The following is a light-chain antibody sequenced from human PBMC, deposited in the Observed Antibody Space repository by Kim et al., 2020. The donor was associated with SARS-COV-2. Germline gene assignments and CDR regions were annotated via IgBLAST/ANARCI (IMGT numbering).Light chain of an antibody. J-gene: IGLJ2*01. V-gene: IGLV1-40*01. Sequence: QSVLTQPPSVSGAPGQRVTISCTGSSSNIGAGFDVHWYRQLPGTAPKLLIYSNSNRPSGVPDRFSGSKSGTSASLAITGLQAEDEADYYCQSYDSSLSGSVFGGGTQLTVL. CDR2: SNS. CDR3: QSYDSSLSGSV. CDR1: SSNIGAGFD.